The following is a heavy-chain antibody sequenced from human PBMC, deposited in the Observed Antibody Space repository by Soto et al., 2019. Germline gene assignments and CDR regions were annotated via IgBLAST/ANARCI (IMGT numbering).Heavy chain of an antibody. Sequence: EVQLLESGGGLVQPGGSLRLSCAASGFTFNNYAMTWVRQAPGKGLEWVSAISGGGDTTSYADSVKGRFTVSRDASKNTLYLQMSSLRAADTALYYCAKGRGGSGSLTPRVDFWGQGTLVTVSS. CDR1: GFTFNNYA. V-gene: IGHV3-23*01. CDR3: AKGRGGSGSLTPRVDF. CDR2: ISGGGDTT. D-gene: IGHD3-10*01. J-gene: IGHJ4*02.